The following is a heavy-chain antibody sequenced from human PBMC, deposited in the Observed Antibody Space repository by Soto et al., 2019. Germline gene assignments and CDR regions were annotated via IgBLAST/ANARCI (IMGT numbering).Heavy chain of an antibody. J-gene: IGHJ4*02. CDR2: ISGSGGST. CDR3: AKDLGGLGYCSSTSCYEGPFDY. CDR1: GFTFSSYA. D-gene: IGHD2-2*01. Sequence: GGSLRLSCAASGFTFSSYAMSWVRQAPGKGLEWVSAISGSGGSTYYADSVKGRFTISRDNSKNTLYLQMNSLRAEDTAVYYCAKDLGGLGYCSSTSCYEGPFDYWGQGTLVTVSS. V-gene: IGHV3-23*01.